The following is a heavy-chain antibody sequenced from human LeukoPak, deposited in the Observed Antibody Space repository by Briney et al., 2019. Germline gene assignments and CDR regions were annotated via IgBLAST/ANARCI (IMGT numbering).Heavy chain of an antibody. CDR2: IIPILGIA. CDR3: AREVGTMIAPGYNWFDP. J-gene: IGHJ5*02. Sequence: RASVKVSCKASGGTFSSYAISWVRQAPGQGLEWMGRIIPILGIANYAQKFQGRVTITADKSTSTAYMELSSLRSEDTAVYYCAREVGTMIAPGYNWFDPWGQGTLVTVSS. V-gene: IGHV1-69*04. CDR1: GGTFSSYA. D-gene: IGHD3-22*01.